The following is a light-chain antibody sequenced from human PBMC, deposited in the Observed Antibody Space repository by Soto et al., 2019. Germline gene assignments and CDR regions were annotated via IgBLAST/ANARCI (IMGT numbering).Light chain of an antibody. CDR1: QSVSSN. Sequence: IVMTQSPATLSVSPLERASLSCRASQSVSSNLAWYQQKPGQAPRLLIHDASSRATGIPARFSGSGSGTDFTLTISSLEPEDFALYYCQQRNNWPPSITFGQGTRLEIK. CDR2: DAS. V-gene: IGKV3-11*01. J-gene: IGKJ5*01. CDR3: QQRNNWPPSIT.